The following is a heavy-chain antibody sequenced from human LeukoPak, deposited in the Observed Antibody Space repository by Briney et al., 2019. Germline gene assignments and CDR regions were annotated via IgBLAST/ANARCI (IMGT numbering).Heavy chain of an antibody. J-gene: IGHJ3*02. CDR1: GFTFDDYA. CDR2: ISWNSGSI. D-gene: IGHD3-22*01. CDR3: AKGDYYYDSSGSAFDI. V-gene: IGHV3-9*01. Sequence: PGGSLRLSCAASGFTFDDYAMHWVRQAPGKGLEWVSGISWNSGSIGYADSVKGRFTISRDNAKNSLYLQMNSLRAEDTALYYCAKGDYYYDSSGSAFDIWGQGTMVTVSS.